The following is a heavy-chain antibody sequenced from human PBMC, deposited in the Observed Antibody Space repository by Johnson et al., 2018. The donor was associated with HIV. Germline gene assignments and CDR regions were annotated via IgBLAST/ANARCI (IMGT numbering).Heavy chain of an antibody. D-gene: IGHD3-10*01. J-gene: IGHJ3*02. Sequence: VQLVESGGGAVRPGGSLRLSCVVSGFTFEDYGMSWVRQAPGKGLEWVSFIYTGGTTYYADSVKGRFTISRNNPKTSPHLQLNSLRAEDTAVYYCAREKASEFRELFHKKDAFDIWGQGTMVTVSS. CDR2: IYTGGTT. V-gene: IGHV3-20*04. CDR1: GFTFEDYG. CDR3: AREKASEFRELFHKKDAFDI.